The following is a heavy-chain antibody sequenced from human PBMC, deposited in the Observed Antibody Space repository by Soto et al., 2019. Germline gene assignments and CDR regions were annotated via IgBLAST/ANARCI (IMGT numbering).Heavy chain of an antibody. CDR2: TDFRSKWLN. Sequence: SQTRSLTCDISGDSVSSKRAAWDWIRRCPSRGLEWLGRTDFRSKWLNDYAPFVKTRISINPDTSKNQFSLQLSSVTPEDPAIYYCARCLFDSGSAFDSWGQGRLVTVSS. CDR1: GDSVSSKRAA. CDR3: ARCLFDSGSAFDS. J-gene: IGHJ4*02. D-gene: IGHD5-12*01. V-gene: IGHV6-1*01.